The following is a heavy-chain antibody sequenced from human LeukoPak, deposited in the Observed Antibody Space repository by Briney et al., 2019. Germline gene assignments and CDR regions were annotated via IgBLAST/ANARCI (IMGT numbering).Heavy chain of an antibody. J-gene: IGHJ4*02. CDR2: IKQDGSEK. CDR1: VFPLSSYW. Sequence: GGSLRHSCAASVFPLSSYWMSWVRQAPAKGLEWVANIKQDGSEKYYVDSVKGRFTISRDNAKNSLYLQMNSLRAEDTAVYYCARMAVVVTAPFDYWGQGTLVTVSS. D-gene: IGHD2-21*02. CDR3: ARMAVVVTAPFDY. V-gene: IGHV3-7*01.